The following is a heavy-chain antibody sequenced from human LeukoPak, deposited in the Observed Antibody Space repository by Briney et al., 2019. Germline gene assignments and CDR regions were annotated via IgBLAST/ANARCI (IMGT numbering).Heavy chain of an antibody. CDR2: IYHSGST. V-gene: IGHV4-4*02. Sequence: SETLSLTCAVSGVSISSSNWWRCVRQPPGERLEWIGEIYHSGSTNYTPSLKSRVTISVDKSKNQFSLKLSSVTAADTAVYYCASPQYSSGWYGDGYWGQGTLVTVSS. D-gene: IGHD6-19*01. CDR3: ASPQYSSGWYGDGY. J-gene: IGHJ4*02. CDR1: GVSISSSNW.